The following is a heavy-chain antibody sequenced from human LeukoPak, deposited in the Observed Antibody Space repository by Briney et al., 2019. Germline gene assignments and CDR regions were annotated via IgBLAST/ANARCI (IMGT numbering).Heavy chain of an antibody. D-gene: IGHD2-15*01. CDR2: IYTSGST. CDR3: ARDRAVGGFDY. J-gene: IGHJ4*02. Sequence: PSETLSHTCTVSDGSISSGSYYWSWIRQPAGKGLEWIGRIYTSGSTNYNPSLKSRVTISVDTSENQFSLKLSSVTAADTAVYYCARDRAVGGFDYWGQGTLVTVSS. V-gene: IGHV4-61*02. CDR1: DGSISSGSYY.